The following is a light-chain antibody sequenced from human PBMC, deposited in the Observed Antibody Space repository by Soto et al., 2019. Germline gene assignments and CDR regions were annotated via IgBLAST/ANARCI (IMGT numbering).Light chain of an antibody. CDR2: DNN. V-gene: IGLV1-51*01. J-gene: IGLJ2*01. CDR1: SSNIGNNY. Sequence: QSVLTQPPSVSAAPGQKVTISCSGSSSNIGNNYVSWYQQLPRTAPKLLIYDNNKRPSGIPDRFSGSKSGTSATLGITGLQTGDEADYYCGTWDSSLSALVVFGGGTKLTVL. CDR3: GTWDSSLSALVV.